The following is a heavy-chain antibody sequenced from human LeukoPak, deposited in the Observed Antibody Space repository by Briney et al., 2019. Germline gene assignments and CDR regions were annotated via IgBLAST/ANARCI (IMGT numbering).Heavy chain of an antibody. CDR3: TSDWGVLADN. Sequence: PGGSLRLSCAASGFNFANAYMSWVRQAPGKGLEWVGRIKNKVGGGTADYSAPVKGRFTISRDDSKNTLYLQMNSLKIEDTAVYYCTSDWGVLADNWGQGTLVTVSS. J-gene: IGHJ4*02. V-gene: IGHV3-15*01. D-gene: IGHD3-16*01. CDR2: IKNKVGGGTA. CDR1: GFNFANAY.